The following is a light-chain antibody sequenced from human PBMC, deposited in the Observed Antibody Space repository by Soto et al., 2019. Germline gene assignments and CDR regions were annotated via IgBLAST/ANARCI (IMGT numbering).Light chain of an antibody. CDR1: QTINSW. J-gene: IGKJ1*01. Sequence: DIQMTQSPSTLSASVGDRVTITCRASQTINSWLAWYQQKPGKAPKPLIYKASSLKSGVPSRFSGSGSGTEFTLTISSLQPDDFATYYCQQYDSYSGAFGQGTKVDI. CDR3: QQYDSYSGA. V-gene: IGKV1-5*03. CDR2: KAS.